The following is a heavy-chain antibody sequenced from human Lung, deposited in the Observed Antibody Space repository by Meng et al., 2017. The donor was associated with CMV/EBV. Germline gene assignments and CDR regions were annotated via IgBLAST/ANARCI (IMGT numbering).Heavy chain of an antibody. CDR2: INSGSRGTI. CDR3: ASGLRFLESSTPRDY. CDR1: GFTFSTYA. J-gene: IGHJ4*02. Sequence: GGSLRLSCATSGFTFSTYAMNWVRQAPGKGLEWVSTINSGSRGTIFYANSVNGRFTVSRDNVKSSLFLQMNSLRVEDTAVYYCASGLRFLESSTPRDYWGQGTLVTVSS. D-gene: IGHD3-3*01. V-gene: IGHV3-21*04.